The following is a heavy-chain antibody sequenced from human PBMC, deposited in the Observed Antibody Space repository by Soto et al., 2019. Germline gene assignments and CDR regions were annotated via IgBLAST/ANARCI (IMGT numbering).Heavy chain of an antibody. D-gene: IGHD2-15*01. V-gene: IGHV4-59*01. Sequence: KPXETLCLTCTVAGGSISSYNWSWIRQPPGKGLEWIGYIYYSGSTTYNPSLKSRVTMSADTSKDQFSLKLNSVTAADTAVYYCARDAGGPYDHWGPGYLVTVSS. CDR1: GGSISSYN. CDR3: ARDAGGPYDH. CDR2: IYYSGST. J-gene: IGHJ4*01.